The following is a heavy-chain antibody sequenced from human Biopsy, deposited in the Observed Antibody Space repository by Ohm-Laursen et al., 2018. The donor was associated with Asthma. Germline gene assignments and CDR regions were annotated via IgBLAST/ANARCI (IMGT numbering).Heavy chain of an antibody. V-gene: IGHV1-69*13. D-gene: IGHD3-16*01. CDR3: ARVDAIMISGDFYFYSGFDL. Sequence: SVKVSCKASGGTFRTYAFNWVRQAPGQGLEWMGGIIPMYGVPKVAQRFQGRVTITADESTSTAYMEMSSLRSEDTAVYYCARVDAIMISGDFYFYSGFDLWGQGTAVRVSS. CDR2: IIPMYGVP. J-gene: IGHJ6*02. CDR1: GGTFRTYA.